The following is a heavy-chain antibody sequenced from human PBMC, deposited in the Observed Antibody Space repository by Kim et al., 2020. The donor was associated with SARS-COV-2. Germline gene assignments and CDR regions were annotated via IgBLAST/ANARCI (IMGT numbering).Heavy chain of an antibody. V-gene: IGHV4-31*02. J-gene: IGHJ5*02. Sequence: YDNPSLKSRVTISVDTSKNQFSLKLSSVTAADTAVYYCVREGGGRNWFDPWGQGTLVTVSS. D-gene: IGHD3-16*01. CDR3: VREGGGRNWFDP.